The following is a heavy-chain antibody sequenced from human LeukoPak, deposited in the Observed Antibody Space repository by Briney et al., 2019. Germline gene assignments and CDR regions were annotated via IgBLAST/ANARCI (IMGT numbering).Heavy chain of an antibody. CDR1: GFTFDDYA. J-gene: IGHJ1*01. Sequence: GGSLRLSCAASGFTFDDYAMHWVRQGPGKGLEWVSLISGDSDSTYYADSVKGRFTISRDNSKNSLYLQMNSLRTEDTAFYHCAKDNTHIGELFQHWGQGTLVTVSS. CDR3: AKDNTHIGELFQH. D-gene: IGHD5-12*01. V-gene: IGHV3-43*02. CDR2: ISGDSDST.